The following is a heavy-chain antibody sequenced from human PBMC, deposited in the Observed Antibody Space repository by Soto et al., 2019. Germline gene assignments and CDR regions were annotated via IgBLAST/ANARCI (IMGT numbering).Heavy chain of an antibody. D-gene: IGHD3-9*01. CDR1: CCTFSGCA. CDR2: ISGSGGST. CDR3: ANDFQSYDIFPGHDY. Sequence: GVSRRLSGAASCCTFSGCALSQIRQAPGKGLEWVSAISGSGGSTSYADSVKGRLTIYRDNSKNTLYLQMNSLRAEETAVYYCANDFQSYDIFPGHDYCGQGAMVTASS. V-gene: IGHV3-23*01. J-gene: IGHJ4*02.